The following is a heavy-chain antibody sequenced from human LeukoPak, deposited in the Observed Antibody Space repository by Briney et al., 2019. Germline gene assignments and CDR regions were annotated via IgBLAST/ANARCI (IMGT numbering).Heavy chain of an antibody. J-gene: IGHJ5*02. CDR3: ARAPAYYDILTGYYWFDP. D-gene: IGHD3-9*01. CDR2: IIPIFGTA. V-gene: IGHV1-69*13. Sequence: SVKVSCKASGGTFSSYAISWVRQAPGQGLEWMGGIIPIFGTANYAQKFQGRVTITADESTSTAYMELSSLRSEDTAVYYCARAPAYYDILTGYYWFDPWGQGTLVTVSS. CDR1: GGTFSSYA.